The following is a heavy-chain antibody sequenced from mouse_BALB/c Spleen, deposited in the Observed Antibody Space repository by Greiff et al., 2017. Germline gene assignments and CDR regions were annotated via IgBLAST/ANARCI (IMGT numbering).Heavy chain of an antibody. D-gene: IGHD1-2*01. CDR1: GFTFSSFG. Sequence: DVQLVESGGGLVQPGGSRKLSCAASGFTFSSFGMHWVRQAPEKGLEWVAYISSGSSTIYYADTVKGRFTISRDNPKNTLFLQMTSLRSEDTAMYYYARSRPSAMDYWGQGTSVTVSS. CDR2: ISSGSSTI. V-gene: IGHV5-17*02. CDR3: ARSRPSAMDY. J-gene: IGHJ4*01.